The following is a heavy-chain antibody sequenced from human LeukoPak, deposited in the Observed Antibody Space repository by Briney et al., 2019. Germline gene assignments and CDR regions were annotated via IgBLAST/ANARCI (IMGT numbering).Heavy chain of an antibody. CDR1: GYTFTSYG. CDR3: ARSSTAMAVPNFDY. D-gene: IGHD5-18*01. Sequence: EASVKVSCKASGYTFTSYGISWVRQAPGQGLEWMGWISAYNGNTNYAQKLQGRVTMTTDTSTSTAYMELRSLRSDDTAVYYCARSSTAMAVPNFDYWGQGTLVTVSS. V-gene: IGHV1-18*01. CDR2: ISAYNGNT. J-gene: IGHJ4*02.